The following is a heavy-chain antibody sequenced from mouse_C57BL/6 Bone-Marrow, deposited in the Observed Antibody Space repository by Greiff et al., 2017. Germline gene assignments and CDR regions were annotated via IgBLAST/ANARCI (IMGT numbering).Heavy chain of an antibody. CDR3: ARDKGFPWYFDV. V-gene: IGHV3-5*01. J-gene: IGHJ1*03. CDR1: GISITTGNYR. CDR2: IYYSGTI. Sequence: DVHLVESGPGLVKPSQTVFLTCTVTGISITTGNYRWSWIRQFPGNKLEWVGYIYYSGTITYNPSLTSQTTITRDTPKNQFFLEMNSLTAEDTATYYCARDKGFPWYFDVWGTGTTVTVSS. D-gene: IGHD1-3*01.